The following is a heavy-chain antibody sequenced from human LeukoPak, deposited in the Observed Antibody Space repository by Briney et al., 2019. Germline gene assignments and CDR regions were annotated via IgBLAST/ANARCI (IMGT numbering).Heavy chain of an antibody. V-gene: IGHV4-59*08. D-gene: IGHD6-19*01. CDR1: GGTISRYY. CDR3: WRWYYSGWAFDY. J-gene: IGHJ4*02. Sequence: SETLSLTCTVSGGTISRYYWNWIRQPPGKGLEWISYIHDSGSTKYHPSLKSPVTISVDTSKNQFSLKLSPVTAADTALNYCWRWYYSGWAFDYWGQGTLVTVSS. CDR2: IHDSGST.